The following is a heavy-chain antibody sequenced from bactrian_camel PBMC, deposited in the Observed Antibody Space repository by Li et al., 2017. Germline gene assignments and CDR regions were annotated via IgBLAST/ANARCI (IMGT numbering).Heavy chain of an antibody. D-gene: IGHD3*01. Sequence: VQLVESGGGSVQAGGSLRLSCAASGYTASTNYMAWFRQAPGKEREGIAAIYTGGGPGYGQTHYSASVEGRFTISQDRAKKTVYLQMNSLTPEDTGLYRCKGVRLCGDSDIETVWSQGTQVTVS. J-gene: IGHJ4*01. CDR2: IYTGGGPGYGQT. CDR3: KGVRLCGDSDIETV. CDR1: GYTASTNY. V-gene: IGHV3S40*01.